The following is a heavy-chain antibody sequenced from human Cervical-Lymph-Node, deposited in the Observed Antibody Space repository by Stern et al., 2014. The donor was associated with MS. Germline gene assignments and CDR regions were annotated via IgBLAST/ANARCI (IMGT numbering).Heavy chain of an antibody. Sequence: ESGPTLVKPTQTLTLTCTFSGFSLSTSGVGVGWIPQPPVKALDGLTFSYWDNSKRYSPSLKNRLTITKDTSKSQVVLTMNNMDPVDTATFYCATHAPGVVPAALDYWGQGTLVTVS. CDR1: GFSLSTSGVG. V-gene: IGHV2-5*02. CDR3: ATHAPGVVPAALDY. D-gene: IGHD2-2*01. J-gene: IGHJ4*02. CDR2: SYWDNSK.